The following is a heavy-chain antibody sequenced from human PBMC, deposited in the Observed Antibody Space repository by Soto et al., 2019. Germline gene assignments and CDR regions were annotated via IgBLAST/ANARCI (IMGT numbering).Heavy chain of an antibody. CDR2: INPNSGGT. CDR1: GYTLTGYY. D-gene: IGHD3-22*01. CDR3: ARVYDSSGYYPDYGMDV. Sequence: GASVKVSCKASGYTLTGYYVHWVRQAPGQGLEWMGWINPNSGGTNYAQKFQGWVTMTRDTSISTAYMELSRLRSDDTAVYYCARVYDSSGYYPDYGMDVWGQGTTVTVS. J-gene: IGHJ6*02. V-gene: IGHV1-2*04.